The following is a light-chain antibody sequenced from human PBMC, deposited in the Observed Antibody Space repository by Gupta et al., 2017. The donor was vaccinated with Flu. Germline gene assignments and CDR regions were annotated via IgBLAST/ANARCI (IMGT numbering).Light chain of an antibody. CDR2: GAS. V-gene: IGKV3-15*01. CDR3: QQNKNWAPT. Sequence: EIVLTQSPATLSVSPGERATLSCRASQSVSSNLAWDQQKPGQAPRLLIDGASTSATGIPARFSGSGSGTEFTPTISSLQSEDVAVEYCQQNKNWAPTCGQGPKLEIK. CDR1: QSVSSN. J-gene: IGKJ2*01.